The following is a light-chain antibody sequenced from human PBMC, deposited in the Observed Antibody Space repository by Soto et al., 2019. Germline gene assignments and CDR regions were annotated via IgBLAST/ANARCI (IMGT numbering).Light chain of an antibody. Sequence: DIQMTQSPPSLSASVGDRVIITCRTSQSIDNYLNWYQQKPGKAPKLLIYAASTLQSGVPSRFSASGSETDFTLTISSHQPEDFATYYCQQSYTTLFTFGPGNKVDLK. CDR3: QQSYTTLFT. CDR2: AAS. V-gene: IGKV1-39*01. J-gene: IGKJ3*01. CDR1: QSIDNY.